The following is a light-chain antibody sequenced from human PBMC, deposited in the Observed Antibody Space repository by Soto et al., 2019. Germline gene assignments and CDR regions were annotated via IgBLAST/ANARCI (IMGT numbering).Light chain of an antibody. CDR3: QQYGYEPLP. J-gene: IGKJ4*01. Sequence: VLTQSPGTLSLSPGQRATLSCRASQNIRSNYVAWYQQKPGQAPRLLIFGSSSTATGIPDRFSASGSGTDFTLTISRLEPEDFAVYYCQQYGYEPLPVXGGTKVDIK. CDR2: GSS. V-gene: IGKV3-20*01. CDR1: QNIRSNY.